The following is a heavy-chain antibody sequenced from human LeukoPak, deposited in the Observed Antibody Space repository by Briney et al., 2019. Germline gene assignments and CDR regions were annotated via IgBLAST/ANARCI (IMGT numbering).Heavy chain of an antibody. CDR1: GFTFSIYS. Sequence: RGSLRLSCAASGFTFSIYSMNWVREARAKALEGVSSISSSSSYIYYADSVKGRFTISRDNAKNSLYLQMNSLRAEDTAVYYCARDDGDSDAFDIWGQGTMVTVSS. V-gene: IGHV3-21*01. J-gene: IGHJ3*02. D-gene: IGHD4-17*01. CDR2: ISSSSSYI. CDR3: ARDDGDSDAFDI.